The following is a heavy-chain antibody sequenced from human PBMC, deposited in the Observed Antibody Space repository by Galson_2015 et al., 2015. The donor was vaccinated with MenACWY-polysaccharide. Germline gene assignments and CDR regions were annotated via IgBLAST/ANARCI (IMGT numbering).Heavy chain of an antibody. CDR2: IYYSGST. CDR3: ARDEYSRSSGSFDI. J-gene: IGHJ3*02. CDR1: GGSVSSATYY. Sequence: SETLSLTCTVSGGSVSSATYYWSWIRQPPGKGLEWIGYIYYSGSTTYNPSIKSRVTISVDTSKNQFSLKLSSVTAADTAVYYCARDEYSRSSGSFDIWGQGTMVTVSS. D-gene: IGHD6-6*01. V-gene: IGHV4-61*01.